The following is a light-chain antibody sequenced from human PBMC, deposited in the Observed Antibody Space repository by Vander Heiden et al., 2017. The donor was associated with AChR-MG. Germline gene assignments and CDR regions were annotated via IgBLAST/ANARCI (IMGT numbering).Light chain of an antibody. CDR2: YVD. CDR1: RADVGGDDY. J-gene: IGLJ3*02. CDR3: SSYGGRHTFV. Sequence: QSALTQPRSVSGSPGQSVTISCTGLRADVGGDDYVSWYQQYPGKAPKLILYYVDKRPSGVPDRFSGSKSANTASLTISGLQAADEADYFCSSYGGRHTFVFGGGTTVTVL. V-gene: IGLV2-11*01.